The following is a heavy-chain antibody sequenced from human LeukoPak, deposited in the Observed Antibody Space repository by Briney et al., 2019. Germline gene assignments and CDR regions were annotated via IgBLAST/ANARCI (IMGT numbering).Heavy chain of an antibody. CDR3: ARDLPSPPQVDY. Sequence: PGGSVRLSCAASGFTFSCYWMSWVRPAPGKGLEWVANIEQDGSEKYYVDSVKGRFTISRDNAKNSLYLQMNSLRAEDTAVYYCARDLPSPPQVDYWGQGTLVTVSS. CDR2: IEQDGSEK. J-gene: IGHJ4*02. CDR1: GFTFSCYW. V-gene: IGHV3-7*03.